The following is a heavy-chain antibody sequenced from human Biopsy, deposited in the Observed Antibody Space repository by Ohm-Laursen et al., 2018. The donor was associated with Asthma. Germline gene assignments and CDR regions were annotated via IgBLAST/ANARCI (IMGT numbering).Heavy chain of an antibody. CDR2: GGSYYDGGLK. CDR3: ARDVMEWYLPAFDF. Sequence: SLRLSCTASGFTFRSYAMHWVRQAPGKGLEWVAVGGSYYDGGLKYYADSVNGRFTVSRDDSKNTLYLQMNSLSPDDTAVYYCARDVMEWYLPAFDFWGQGTLVTVSS. J-gene: IGHJ4*02. CDR1: GFTFRSYA. V-gene: IGHV3-30-3*01. D-gene: IGHD3-3*01.